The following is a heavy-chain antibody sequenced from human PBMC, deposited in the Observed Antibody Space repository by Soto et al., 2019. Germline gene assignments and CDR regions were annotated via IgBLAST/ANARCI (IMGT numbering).Heavy chain of an antibody. CDR2: MNPNSGNT. V-gene: IGHV1-8*01. CDR3: ATSDYGDYEGYFQH. J-gene: IGHJ1*01. Sequence: ASVKVSCKASGYTFTSYDINWVRQATGQGLEWMGWMNPNSGNTGYAQKFQGRVTMTRNTSISTAYMELSSLRSEDTAVYYCATSDYGDYEGYFQHWGQGTLVTVSS. D-gene: IGHD4-17*01. CDR1: GYTFTSYD.